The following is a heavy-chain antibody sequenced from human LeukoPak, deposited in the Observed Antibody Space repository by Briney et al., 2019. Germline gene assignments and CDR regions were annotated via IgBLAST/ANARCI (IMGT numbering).Heavy chain of an antibody. V-gene: IGHV3-21*01. CDR1: GFTFSNYN. Sequence: GGSLRLSCAASGFTFSNYNMNWVRQTPGKGLEWVSSITRGSIYTFYADSVKGRFTISRDNAKKSLYLQMSSLRAEDTAVYYCAYGTTSWFFSPWGQGTLVTVSS. CDR3: AYGTTSWFFSP. J-gene: IGHJ5*02. CDR2: ITRGSIYT. D-gene: IGHD2-2*01.